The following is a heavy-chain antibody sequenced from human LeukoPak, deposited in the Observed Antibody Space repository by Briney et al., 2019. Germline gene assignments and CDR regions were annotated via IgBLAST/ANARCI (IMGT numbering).Heavy chain of an antibody. CDR3: AKDPEGARRGGNYYGMDV. D-gene: IGHD1-26*01. CDR2: ISGSGGST. Sequence: GGSLRLSCAASGFTFSSYAMSWVRQAPGKGLEWVSAISGSGGSTYYADSVKGRFTISRDNSKNTLYLQMNSLRAEDTAVYYCAKDPEGARRGGNYYGMDVWGQGTTVTVSS. V-gene: IGHV3-23*01. CDR1: GFTFSSYA. J-gene: IGHJ6*02.